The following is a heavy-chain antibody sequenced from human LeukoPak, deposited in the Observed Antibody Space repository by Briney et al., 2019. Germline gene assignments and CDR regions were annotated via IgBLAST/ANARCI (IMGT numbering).Heavy chain of an antibody. D-gene: IGHD1-26*01. V-gene: IGHV3-66*01. Sequence: GGSLRLSCAVSGFSVTNNYMSWVRQAPGKGLEWVSVIYSGGSTYYADSVKGRFTISRDNSKNTLYLQMNSLRAEDTAVYYCARALVGATPEALCYWGQGTLVTVSS. J-gene: IGHJ4*02. CDR1: GFSVTNNY. CDR2: IYSGGST. CDR3: ARALVGATPEALCY.